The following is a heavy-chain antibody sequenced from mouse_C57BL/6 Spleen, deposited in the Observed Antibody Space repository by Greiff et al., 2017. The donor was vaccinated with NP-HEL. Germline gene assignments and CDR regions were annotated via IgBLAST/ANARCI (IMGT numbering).Heavy chain of an antibody. Sequence: QVQLQQSGPGLVQPSQSLSITCTVSGFSLTSYGVHWVRQSPGKGLEWLGVIWRGGSTDYNAAFMSRLSITKDNSKSQVFFKMNSLQADDTAIYYCAKNGNYGSPSYFDVWGTGTTVTVSS. D-gene: IGHD1-1*01. CDR3: AKNGNYGSPSYFDV. V-gene: IGHV2-5*01. J-gene: IGHJ1*03. CDR1: GFSLTSYG. CDR2: IWRGGST.